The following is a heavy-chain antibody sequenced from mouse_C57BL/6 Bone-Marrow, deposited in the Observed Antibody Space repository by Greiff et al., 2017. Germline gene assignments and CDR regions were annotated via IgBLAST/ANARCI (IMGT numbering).Heavy chain of an antibody. CDR2: IRSKSSNYAT. V-gene: IGHV10-3*01. J-gene: IGHJ2*01. Sequence: EVKVVESGGGLVQPKGSLKLSCAASGFTFNTYAMHWVRQAPGKGLEWVARIRSKSSNYATYYADSVKDRFTISRDDSQSMLYLQMNNLKTEDTAMYYCVRGGDYYGSSYGDNWDQGTTLTVSS. D-gene: IGHD1-1*01. CDR3: VRGGDYYGSSYGDN. CDR1: GFTFNTYA.